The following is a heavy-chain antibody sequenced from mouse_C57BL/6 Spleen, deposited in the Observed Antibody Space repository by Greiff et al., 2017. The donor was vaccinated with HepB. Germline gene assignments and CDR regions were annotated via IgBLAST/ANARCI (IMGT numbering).Heavy chain of an antibody. CDR2: INPNNGGT. Sequence: VQLQQSGPELVKPGASVKISCKASGYTFTDYYMNWVKQSHGKSLEWIGDINPNNGGTSYNQKFKGKATLTVDKSSSTAYMELRSLTSEDSAVYYCASSPAWFADWGQGTLVTVSA. CDR1: GYTFTDYY. J-gene: IGHJ3*01. CDR3: ASSPAWFAD. D-gene: IGHD6-1*01. V-gene: IGHV1-26*01.